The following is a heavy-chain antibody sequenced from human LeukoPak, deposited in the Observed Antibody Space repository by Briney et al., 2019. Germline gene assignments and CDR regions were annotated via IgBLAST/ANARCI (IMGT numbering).Heavy chain of an antibody. CDR3: TRVDGSCSGGSCPSGNWFDP. V-gene: IGHV4-61*02. Sequence: SETLSLTGTVSGGSISSGSYYGSGIRQPAGKGLKWIGRMYTSGSTNYNPSRKGRVTLSYTSKNQFSLKLNSVTAADTAVYYCTRVDGSCSGGSCPSGNWFDPWGQGTLVTVSS. D-gene: IGHD2-15*01. J-gene: IGHJ5*02. CDR1: GGSISSGSYY. CDR2: MYTSGST.